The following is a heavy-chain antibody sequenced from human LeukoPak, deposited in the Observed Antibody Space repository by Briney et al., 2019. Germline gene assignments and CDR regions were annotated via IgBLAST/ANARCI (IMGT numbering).Heavy chain of an antibody. Sequence: GGSLRLSCAASGFTFSSYAMYWVRQAPGKGLEWVAVISYDGGNKYYADSVKGRFTISRDNSKNTLHLQMNSLRAEDTAVYYCAGRERGYYYGMDVWGQGTTVTVSS. CDR2: ISYDGGNK. J-gene: IGHJ6*02. CDR3: AGRERGYYYGMDV. CDR1: GFTFSSYA. V-gene: IGHV3-30-3*01.